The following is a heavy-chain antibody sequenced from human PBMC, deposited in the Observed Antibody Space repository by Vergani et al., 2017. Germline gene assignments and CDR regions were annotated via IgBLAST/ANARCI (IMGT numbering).Heavy chain of an antibody. CDR1: GGSISRGSYY. V-gene: IGHV4-61*02. CDR3: ARGLVGAVAIPPIDS. D-gene: IGHD2-15*01. J-gene: IGHJ4*02. Sequence: QVQLQESGPRLVRSSQTLSLTCVVSGGSISRGSYYWSWIRQSAGKGLEWIGHKSSRGRINYNPSLPSRVTVSVDASKNQFSLRLKSVTVADTAVYYCARGLVGAVAIPPIDSWGQGLLVTVSS. CDR2: KSSRGRI.